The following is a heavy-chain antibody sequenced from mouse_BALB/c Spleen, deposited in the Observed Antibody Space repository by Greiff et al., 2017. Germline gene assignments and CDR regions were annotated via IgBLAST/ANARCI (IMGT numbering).Heavy chain of an antibody. CDR2: INSNGGST. CDR3: ARDRGEGSWYFDV. J-gene: IGHJ1*01. D-gene: IGHD3-3*01. CDR1: GFTFSSYG. Sequence: DVLLVESGGGLVQPGGSLKLSCAASGFTFSSYGMSWVRQTPDKRLELVATINSNGGSTYYPDSVKGRFTISRDNAKNTLYLQMSSLKSEDTAMYYCARDRGEGSWYFDVWGAGTTVTVSS. V-gene: IGHV5-6-3*01.